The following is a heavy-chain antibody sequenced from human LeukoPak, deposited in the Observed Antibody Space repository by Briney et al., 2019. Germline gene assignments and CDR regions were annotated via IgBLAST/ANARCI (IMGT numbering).Heavy chain of an antibody. V-gene: IGHV1-18*01. CDR2: ISAYNGNT. J-gene: IGHJ4*02. CDR1: GYTFTSYG. D-gene: IGHD5-12*01. CDR3: ARAQPGYSGYDFVY. Sequence: ASVKVSCTASGYTFTSYGISWVRQAPGQGLEWMGWISAYNGNTNYAQKLQGRVTMTTDTSTSTAYMELRSLTSDDTAVYYCARAQPGYSGYDFVYWGQGTLVTVSS.